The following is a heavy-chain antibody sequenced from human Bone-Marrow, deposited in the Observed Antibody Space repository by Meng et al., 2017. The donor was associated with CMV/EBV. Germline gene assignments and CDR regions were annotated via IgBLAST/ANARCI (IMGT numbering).Heavy chain of an antibody. CDR1: GGSFSGYY. D-gene: IGHD3-10*01. Sequence: SETLSLTCAVYGGSFSGYYWSWIRQPPGKGLEWIGEINHSGSTNYNPSLKSRVTISVDTSKNQFSLKLSSVTAADTAVYYCARGAIYYYGSGSYYKYYYYYGMDVWGQGTTVTVSS. CDR2: INHSGST. J-gene: IGHJ6*02. CDR3: ARGAIYYYGSGSYYKYYYYYGMDV. V-gene: IGHV4-34*01.